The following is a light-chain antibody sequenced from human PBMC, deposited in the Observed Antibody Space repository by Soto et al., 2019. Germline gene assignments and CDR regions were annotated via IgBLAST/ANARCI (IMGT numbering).Light chain of an antibody. CDR1: QSVSSN. V-gene: IGKV3-15*01. Sequence: EMVMTQSPATLSVSPGERATLSCRASQSVSSNLAWYQQKPGQAPRLLIYGASTRATGIPARFSGSGSGTEFTLTISSLEPEDFAVYYCQQRSNWPPLTFGQGTRLEI. J-gene: IGKJ5*01. CDR2: GAS. CDR3: QQRSNWPPLT.